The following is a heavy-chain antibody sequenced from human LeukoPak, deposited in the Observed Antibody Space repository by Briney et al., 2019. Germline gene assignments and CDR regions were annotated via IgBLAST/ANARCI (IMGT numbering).Heavy chain of an antibody. Sequence: PGRSLRLSCAASGFTFSSYAMHWVRQAPGKGLEWVAVISYDGSNKYYADSVKGRFTTSRDNSKNTLYLQMNSLRAEDTAVYYCARASVDTAMVDYWGQGTPVTVSS. D-gene: IGHD5-18*01. J-gene: IGHJ4*02. CDR1: GFTFSSYA. CDR2: ISYDGSNK. V-gene: IGHV3-30-3*01. CDR3: ARASVDTAMVDY.